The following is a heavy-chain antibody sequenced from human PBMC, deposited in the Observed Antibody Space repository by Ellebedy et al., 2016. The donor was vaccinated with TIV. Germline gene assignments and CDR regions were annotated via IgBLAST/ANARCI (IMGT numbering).Heavy chain of an antibody. CDR2: LTGAGVGT. D-gene: IGHD6-13*01. V-gene: IGHV3-23*01. Sequence: ESLKISCEASGFTFATYAMTWVRQAPGKVLEWVPGLTGAGVGTYYADSVKGRFTIPRDNSKNTLYMQINSLRAEDTAVYYYTFIAAAGRGDYWGQGTLVTVSS. CDR3: TFIAAAGRGDY. CDR1: GFTFATYA. J-gene: IGHJ4*02.